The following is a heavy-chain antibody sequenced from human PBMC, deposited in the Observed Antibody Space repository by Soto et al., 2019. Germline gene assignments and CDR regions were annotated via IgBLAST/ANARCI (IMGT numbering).Heavy chain of an antibody. Sequence: EVQLVESGGGLVQPGGSLRLSCTASGFTFSDYSMDWVRQTPGKGLEWLSYISESSDTIYYADSGKGRFTISRDNAKNSLFLQMSSLRGEDTAVYYCARDKMGELSIADYWGQGTPVTVSS. J-gene: IGHJ4*02. D-gene: IGHD3-16*02. CDR2: ISESSDTI. CDR3: ARDKMGELSIADY. CDR1: GFTFSDYS. V-gene: IGHV3-48*01.